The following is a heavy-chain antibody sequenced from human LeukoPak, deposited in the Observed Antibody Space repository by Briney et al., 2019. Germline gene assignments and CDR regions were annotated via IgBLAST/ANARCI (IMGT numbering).Heavy chain of an antibody. Sequence: PSETLSLTRAVSGYSISSAYYWGWIRQPPGKGLEWIGSIYHSGSTHYNPSLKSRVTISVDTSKNQFSLKLSSVTAADTAVYYCARNGTSGYFDYWGQGTLVTVSS. J-gene: IGHJ4*02. CDR2: IYHSGST. V-gene: IGHV4-38-2*01. CDR3: ARNGTSGYFDY. CDR1: GYSISSAYY. D-gene: IGHD2-2*01.